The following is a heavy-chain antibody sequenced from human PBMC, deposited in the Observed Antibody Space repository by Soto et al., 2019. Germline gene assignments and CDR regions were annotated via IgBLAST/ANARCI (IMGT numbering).Heavy chain of an antibody. CDR3: ARDLWGYCGTDCYPLDV. J-gene: IGHJ6*02. CDR2: IYYSGST. V-gene: IGHV4-59*01. D-gene: IGHD2-21*02. CDR1: GGAISSYY. Sequence: PSETRSLTWTVGGGAISSYYWSWIRQPPGKGLEWIGYIYYSGSTNYNPSLKSRVTISVDTSKNQFSLKLNSVTAADTAVYYCARDLWGYCGTDCYPLDVWGQGTTVTVS.